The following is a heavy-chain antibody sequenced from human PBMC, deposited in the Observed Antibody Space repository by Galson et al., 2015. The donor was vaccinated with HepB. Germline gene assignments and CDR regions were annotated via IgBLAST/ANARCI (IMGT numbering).Heavy chain of an antibody. V-gene: IGHV3-48*03. Sequence: SLRLSCAASGFTFRNDEMTWVRQSPGKGLEWVSFISNSGNTIYYADSVRGRFTISRDNARNSLYLQMNSLRAEDTAVYYCARDRESVTGTTLDIWGQGIMVTVAS. CDR2: ISNSGNTI. J-gene: IGHJ3*02. CDR1: GFTFRNDE. CDR3: ARDRESVTGTTLDI. D-gene: IGHD1-20*01.